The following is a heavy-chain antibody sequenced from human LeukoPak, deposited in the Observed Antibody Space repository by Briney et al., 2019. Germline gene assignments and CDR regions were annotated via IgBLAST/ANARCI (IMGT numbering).Heavy chain of an antibody. CDR3: ASLGPTVTTLSGSFDI. V-gene: IGHV1-2*06. Sequence: GASVKVSCKASGYTFTGYYMHWVRQAPGQGLEWMGRINPNSGGTNCAQKFQGRVTMTRDTSISTAYMELSRLRSDDTAVYYCASLGPTVTTLSGSFDIWGQGTMVTVSS. J-gene: IGHJ3*02. CDR1: GYTFTGYY. D-gene: IGHD4-17*01. CDR2: INPNSGGT.